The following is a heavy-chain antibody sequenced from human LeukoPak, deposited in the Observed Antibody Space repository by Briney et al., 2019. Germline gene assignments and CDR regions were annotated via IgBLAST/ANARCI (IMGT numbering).Heavy chain of an antibody. CDR2: IIPIFGTA. CDR1: GGTFSSYA. V-gene: IGHV1-69*13. CDR3: ARDPYCSGGSCNENYYYYYGMDV. Sequence: SVKVSCKASGGTFSSYAISWVRQAPGQELEWMGGIIPIFGTANYAQKFQGRVTITADESTSTAYMELSSLRSEDTAVYYCARDPYCSGGSCNENYYYYYGMDVWGQGTTVTVSS. J-gene: IGHJ6*02. D-gene: IGHD2-15*01.